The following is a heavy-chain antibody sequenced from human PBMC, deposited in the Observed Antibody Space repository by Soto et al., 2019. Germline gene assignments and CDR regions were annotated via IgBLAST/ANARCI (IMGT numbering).Heavy chain of an antibody. D-gene: IGHD2-8*01. CDR1: GGSISSYY. V-gene: IGHV4-59*01. J-gene: IGHJ5*02. Sequence: SETLSLTCTVSGGSISSYYWSWIRQPPGKGLEWIGYIYYSGSTNYNPSLKSRVTISVDTSKNQFSLKLSSVTAADTAVYYCARESWTNGVCSNGNWFDPWGQGTLVTVSS. CDR3: ARESWTNGVCSNGNWFDP. CDR2: IYYSGST.